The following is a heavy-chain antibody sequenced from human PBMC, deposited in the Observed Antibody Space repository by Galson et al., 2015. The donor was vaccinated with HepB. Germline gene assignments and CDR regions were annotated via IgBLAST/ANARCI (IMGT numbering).Heavy chain of an antibody. CDR3: ARDSFSDYDFWC. D-gene: IGHD3-3*01. J-gene: IGHJ4*02. V-gene: IGHV3-48*01. Sequence: SLRLSCAASGFTFSSCSMNWVRQAPGKGLEWVSYISSSSSTIYYADSMKGRFTISRDNAKNSLYLQMNSLRAEDTAVYYCARDSFSDYDFWCWGQGTLVTVSS. CDR1: GFTFSSCS. CDR2: ISSSSSTI.